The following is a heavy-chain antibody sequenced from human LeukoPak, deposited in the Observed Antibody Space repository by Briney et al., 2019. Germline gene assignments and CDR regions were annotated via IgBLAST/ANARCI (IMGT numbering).Heavy chain of an antibody. D-gene: IGHD6-13*01. V-gene: IGHV6-1*01. Sequence: SQTLSLTCAISGDSVSSDSAAWHWIRLSPSGGLEWLARTYFRSRWYYDYAQSVRSRVTIRPDTSKNQFSLQLNSVSPEDTAVYYCVRGSFNSNWDWGQGTLVTVSS. CDR1: GDSVSSDSAA. J-gene: IGHJ4*02. CDR3: VRGSFNSNWD. CDR2: TYFRSRWYY.